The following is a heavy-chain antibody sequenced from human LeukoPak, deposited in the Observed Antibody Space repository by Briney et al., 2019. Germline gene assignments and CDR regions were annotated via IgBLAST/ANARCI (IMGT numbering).Heavy chain of an antibody. CDR1: GYTFTSYY. CDR3: ARDRDYYDSSGYRYFDY. Sequence: GASVKVSCKASGYTFTSYYMHWVRQAPGQGLEWMGLINPSGGSTSYAQKFQGRVTMTRDTSTSTVYMELSSLRSEDTAVYYCARDRDYYDSSGYRYFDYWGQGTLVTVSS. D-gene: IGHD3-22*01. J-gene: IGHJ4*02. CDR2: INPSGGST. V-gene: IGHV1-46*01.